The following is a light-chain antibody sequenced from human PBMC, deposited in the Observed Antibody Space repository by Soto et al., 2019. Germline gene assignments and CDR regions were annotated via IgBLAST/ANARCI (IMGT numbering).Light chain of an antibody. Sequence: DIQMTQSPSSLSASVGDRVTITCRASQTIIRDLNWYQQKPGRAPNLLIYAASSLQSGVPSRFSGSGSGTEFTLTISSLQPEDFATYYCQQSYSTLFTFGHGTKVEIK. J-gene: IGKJ3*01. CDR1: QTIIRD. V-gene: IGKV1-39*01. CDR2: AAS. CDR3: QQSYSTLFT.